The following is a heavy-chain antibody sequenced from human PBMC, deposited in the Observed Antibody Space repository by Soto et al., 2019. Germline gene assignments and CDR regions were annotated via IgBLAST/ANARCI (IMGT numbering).Heavy chain of an antibody. CDR2: IGTAGDT. CDR1: GFTFSSYD. Sequence: GGSLRLSCAASGFTFSSYDMHWVRQATGKGLEWVSAIGTAGDTYYTGSVKGRFTISRENAKNSLYLQMNSLRAEDTAVYYCARDYRGYSGYVYYYYGMDVWGQGTTVTVSS. CDR3: ARDYRGYSGYVYYYYGMDV. J-gene: IGHJ6*02. V-gene: IGHV3-13*01. D-gene: IGHD5-12*01.